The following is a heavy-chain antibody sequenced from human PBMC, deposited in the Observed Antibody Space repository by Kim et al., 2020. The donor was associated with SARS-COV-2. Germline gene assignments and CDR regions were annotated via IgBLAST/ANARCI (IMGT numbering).Heavy chain of an antibody. Sequence: TYAPSLQSRFTISVDTSKNQFSLKLSSVTAADTSVYYCARGLLRFFDHYWGQGTLVTVSS. CDR3: ARGLLRFFDHY. V-gene: IGHV4-34*01. J-gene: IGHJ4*02. D-gene: IGHD3-9*01.